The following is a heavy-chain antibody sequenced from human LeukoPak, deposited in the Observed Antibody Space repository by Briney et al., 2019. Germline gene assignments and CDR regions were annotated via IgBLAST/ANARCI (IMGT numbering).Heavy chain of an antibody. J-gene: IGHJ4*02. CDR1: GFTFGSYS. V-gene: IGHV3-21*04. CDR3: ATLGYTSGWSPDY. CDR2: IDSNSNFM. D-gene: IGHD6-19*01. Sequence: GGSLRLSCAASGFTFGSYSMTWVRQAPGKGLEWVSLIDSNSNFMNYADSVKGRFTISRDNAKNSLYLQMNSLSAEDTAAYYCATLGYTSGWSPDYWGQGTLVTVSS.